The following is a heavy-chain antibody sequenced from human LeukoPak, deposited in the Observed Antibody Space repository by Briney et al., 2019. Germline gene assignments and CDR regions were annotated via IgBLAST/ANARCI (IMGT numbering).Heavy chain of an antibody. D-gene: IGHD1-26*01. J-gene: IGHJ3*02. CDR2: IYYSGST. CDR3: ARSPIGWELLSGGAFDI. CDR1: GGSISSYY. V-gene: IGHV4-59*01. Sequence: SETLSLTCTVSGGSISSYYWSWIRQLPGKGLEWIGYIYYSGSTNYNPSLKSRVTISVDTSKNQFSLKLSSVTAADTAVYYCARSPIGWELLSGGAFDIWGQGTMVTVSS.